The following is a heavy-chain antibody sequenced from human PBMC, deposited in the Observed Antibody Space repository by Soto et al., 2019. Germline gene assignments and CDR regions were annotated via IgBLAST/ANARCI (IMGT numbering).Heavy chain of an antibody. CDR1: GFTFSGYD. CDR3: AREVLDSSSSGWPFDL. D-gene: IGHD6-6*01. V-gene: IGHV3-13*01. Sequence: EVQLVESGGGLVEPGGSLRLSCAASGFTFSGYDMHWVRQVTGKGLEWVSAIGRGGDTYYPGSVKGRFTISRENVKNSLYLQMNSLRAGDTAMYYCAREVLDSSSSGWPFDLWGRGTLVTVSS. CDR2: IGRGGDT. J-gene: IGHJ2*01.